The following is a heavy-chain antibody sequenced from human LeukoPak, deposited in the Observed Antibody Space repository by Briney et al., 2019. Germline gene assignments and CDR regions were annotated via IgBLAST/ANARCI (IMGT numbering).Heavy chain of an antibody. CDR2: INHSGST. CDR1: GGSFSDYY. Sequence: SETLSLTCAVYGGSFSDYYWSWIRQPPGKGLEWIGEINHSGSTNYNSSLKSRVIIPVDTSKNQFSLRLSSVTAADTAAYYCARRRRSGSQVLDFWGQGTLVTVSS. CDR3: ARRRRSGSQVLDF. V-gene: IGHV4-34*01. D-gene: IGHD1-26*01. J-gene: IGHJ4*02.